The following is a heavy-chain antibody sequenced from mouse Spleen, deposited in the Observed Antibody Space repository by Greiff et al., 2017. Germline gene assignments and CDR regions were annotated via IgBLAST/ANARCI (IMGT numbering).Heavy chain of an antibody. CDR2: ISYSGST. V-gene: IGHV3-2*02. J-gene: IGHJ2*01. CDR3: ASLRDY. Sequence: EVQLQQSGPGLVKPSQSLSLTCTVPGYSITSDYAWNWIRQFPGNKLEWLGYISYSGSTSYNPSLKSRISITRDTSKNQFFLQLNSVTTEDTATYYCASLRDYWGQGTTLTVSS. CDR1: GYSITSDYA.